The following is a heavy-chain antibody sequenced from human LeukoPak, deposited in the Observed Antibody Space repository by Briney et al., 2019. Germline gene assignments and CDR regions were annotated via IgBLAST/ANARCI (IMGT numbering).Heavy chain of an antibody. Sequence: GGSLRLSCAAPGFTFSSYWMHWVGQAPGKGLVWVSRINSGGSSISYADSVKGRFTISRDNAKNTLYLQMNSLRAEDTAVYYCATTYDILTGYPYWGQGALVTVSS. CDR3: ATTYDILTGYPY. CDR2: INSGGSSI. V-gene: IGHV3-74*01. CDR1: GFTFSSYW. J-gene: IGHJ4*02. D-gene: IGHD3-9*01.